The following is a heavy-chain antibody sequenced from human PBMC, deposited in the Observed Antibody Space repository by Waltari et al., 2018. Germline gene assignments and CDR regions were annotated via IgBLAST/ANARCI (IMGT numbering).Heavy chain of an antibody. CDR1: GVYLTSNMHY. CDR2: VSYSGTT. V-gene: IGHV4-39*01. J-gene: IGHJ3*01. Sequence: QLQLQESGPRLVRPSETLSLICRLSGVYLTSNMHYWAWIRQSPGQGLEWIGTVSYSGTTYISPSLKSRVSVSRDTSKNQVSLILGSVTAADMAVYYCATYIGASVGTAAFDVWGQGTMVTVSS. D-gene: IGHD5-12*01. CDR3: ATYIGASVGTAAFDV.